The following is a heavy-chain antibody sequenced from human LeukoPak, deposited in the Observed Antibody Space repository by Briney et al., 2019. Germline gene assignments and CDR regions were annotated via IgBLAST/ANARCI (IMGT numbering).Heavy chain of an antibody. D-gene: IGHD2-21*01. CDR3: AKGFSTLWVNYFDD. Sequence: GGSLRLSCVASGFSFSTHGMHWVRQAPGKGLEWVAVIWHDGRSIYNEDSVKGRFTTSRDTSENTVYLQMNSLRAEDTAVYYCAKGFSTLWVNYFDDWGQGTPVTVSS. J-gene: IGHJ4*02. CDR2: IWHDGRSI. CDR1: GFSFSTHG. V-gene: IGHV3-33*06.